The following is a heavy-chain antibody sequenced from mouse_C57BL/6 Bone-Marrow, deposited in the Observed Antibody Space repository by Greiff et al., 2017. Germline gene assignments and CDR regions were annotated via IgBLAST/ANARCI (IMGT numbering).Heavy chain of an antibody. CDR3: ARRYYGRRGYFDV. CDR1: GFSLTSYA. CDR2: IWTGGGT. J-gene: IGHJ1*03. D-gene: IGHD1-1*01. V-gene: IGHV2-9-1*01. Sequence: VKLQESGPGLVAPSQSLSITCTASGFSLTSYAISWVRQPPGKGLEWLGVIWTGGGTNYNSALKSRLSISKDNSKSQVFLKMNSQQTDDTARYYCARRYYGRRGYFDVWGTGTTVTVSS.